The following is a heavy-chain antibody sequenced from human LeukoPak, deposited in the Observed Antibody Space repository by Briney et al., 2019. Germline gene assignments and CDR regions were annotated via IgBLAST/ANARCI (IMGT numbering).Heavy chain of an antibody. CDR2: INAGNGNT. CDR3: ARGYGSGSYYPFDY. J-gene: IGHJ4*02. D-gene: IGHD3-10*01. CDR1: GYTFTSYA. Sequence: GASVTVSCKASGYTFTSYAMHWVRQAPGQRLEWMGWINAGNGNTKYSQKFQGRVTITRDTSASTAYMELSSLRSEDTAVYYCARGYGSGSYYPFDYWGQGTLVTVSS. V-gene: IGHV1-3*01.